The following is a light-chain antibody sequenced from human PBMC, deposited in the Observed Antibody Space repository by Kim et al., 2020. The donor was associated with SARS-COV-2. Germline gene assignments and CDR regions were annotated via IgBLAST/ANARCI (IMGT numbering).Light chain of an antibody. J-gene: IGKJ1*01. CDR1: QGISNY. CDR2: AAS. V-gene: IGKV1-27*01. Sequence: AAVGDRVTITCRASQGISNYLAWYQQKPGKVPKLLIYAASTLQSGVPSRFSGSGSGTDFTLTISSLQPEDVATYYCQKYNSATWTFGQGTKVDIK. CDR3: QKYNSATWT.